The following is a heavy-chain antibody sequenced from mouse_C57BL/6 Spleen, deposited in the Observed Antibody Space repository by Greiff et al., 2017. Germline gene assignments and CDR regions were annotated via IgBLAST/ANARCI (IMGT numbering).Heavy chain of an antibody. CDR1: GYAFSSSW. Sequence: QVQLQQSGPELVKPGASVKISCKASGYAFSSSWMNWVKQRPGTGLEWIGRIYPGAGDTNYNGKFKGKATLTADKSSSTAYMQLSSLTSEDSAVXFCARVGGDEGFDYWGQGTTLTVAS. CDR2: IYPGAGDT. V-gene: IGHV1-82*01. CDR3: ARVGGDEGFDY. J-gene: IGHJ2*01.